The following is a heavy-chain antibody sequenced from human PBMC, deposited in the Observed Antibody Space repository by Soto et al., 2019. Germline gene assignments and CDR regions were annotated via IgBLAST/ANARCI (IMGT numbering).Heavy chain of an antibody. CDR1: GGSISSYY. CDR2: IYYSGST. D-gene: IGHD3-16*01. J-gene: IGHJ5*02. V-gene: IGHV4-59*08. Sequence: SETLSLTCTVSGGSISSYYWSWIRQPPGKGLEWIGYIYYSGSTNYNPSLKSRVTISVDTSKNQFSLKLSSVTAADTAVYYCARRLTEDNWFDPWGQGTLVTVSS. CDR3: ARRLTEDNWFDP.